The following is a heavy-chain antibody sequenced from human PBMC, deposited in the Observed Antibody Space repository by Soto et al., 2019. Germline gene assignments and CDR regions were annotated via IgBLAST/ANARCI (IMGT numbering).Heavy chain of an antibody. Sequence: SETLSLTCTVSGGCISSYYWSWIRQPPGKGLEWIGYIYYSGSTNYNPSLKSRVTISVDTSKNQFSLKLSSVTAADTAVYYCARDRDSGYGSLDYWGQGTLVTVSS. J-gene: IGHJ4*02. V-gene: IGHV4-59*01. D-gene: IGHD5-12*01. CDR1: GGCISSYY. CDR2: IYYSGST. CDR3: ARDRDSGYGSLDY.